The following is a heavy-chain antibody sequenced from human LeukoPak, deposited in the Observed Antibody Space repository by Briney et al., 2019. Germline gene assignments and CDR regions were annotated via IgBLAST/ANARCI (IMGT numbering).Heavy chain of an antibody. CDR3: ARRMVRGVIMGQFDY. J-gene: IGHJ4*02. Sequence: NPGESLKISCKCSGYSFTSYWIGWVRQMPGKGLEWMGIIYPGDSDTRYSPSFQGQVTISADKSISTAYLQWSSLKASDTAMYYCARRMVRGVIMGQFDYWGQGTLVTVSS. CDR1: GYSFTSYW. V-gene: IGHV5-51*01. CDR2: IYPGDSDT. D-gene: IGHD3-10*01.